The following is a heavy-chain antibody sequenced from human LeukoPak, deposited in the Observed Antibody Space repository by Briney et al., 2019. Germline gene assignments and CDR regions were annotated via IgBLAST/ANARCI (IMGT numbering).Heavy chain of an antibody. CDR3: ASNYYGSGSLDY. Sequence: SETLSLTCAVYGGSFSGYSWSWIRQPPGKGLEWIGEIHHSGSTNYNPSLKSRVTISVDTSKNQFSLKLSSVTAADTAVYYCASNYYGSGSLDYWGQGNLVTVSS. CDR1: GGSFSGYS. V-gene: IGHV4-34*01. J-gene: IGHJ4*02. CDR2: IHHSGST. D-gene: IGHD3-10*01.